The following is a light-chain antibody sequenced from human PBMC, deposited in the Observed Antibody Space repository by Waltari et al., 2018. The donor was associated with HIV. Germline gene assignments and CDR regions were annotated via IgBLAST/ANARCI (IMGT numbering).Light chain of an antibody. V-gene: IGKV3-15*01. CDR2: EAA. J-gene: IGKJ2*01. CDR3: QQYDSGPRGIT. Sequence: EIVMPQSPPTLSVSQGQRVTLSCRASQSISAKVAWYQQRPGQAPRLLIYEAATRPTGIPARFSGSGSGTEFTLTISSLQSEDFATYFCQQYDSGPRGITFGQGTMLEIK. CDR1: QSISAK.